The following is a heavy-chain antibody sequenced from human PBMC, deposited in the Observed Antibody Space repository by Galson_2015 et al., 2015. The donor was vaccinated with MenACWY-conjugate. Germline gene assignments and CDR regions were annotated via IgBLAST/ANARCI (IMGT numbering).Heavy chain of an antibody. CDR2: INAGNGDT. CDR3: AREDPGDVDY. J-gene: IGHJ4*02. CDR1: AYTFTNYA. V-gene: IGHV1-3*01. Sequence: SVKVSCKASAYTFTNYAIHWVRQAPGQRLEWMGWINAGNGDTKYSQKFQDRATITRDTSASTAYMELSSLRSEDTALYYCAREDPGDVDYWGQRTLGTVST. D-gene: IGHD3-10*01.